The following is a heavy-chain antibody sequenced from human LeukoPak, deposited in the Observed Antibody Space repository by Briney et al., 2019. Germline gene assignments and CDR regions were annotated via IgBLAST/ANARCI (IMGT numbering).Heavy chain of an antibody. D-gene: IGHD5-24*01. CDR2: INSDGSWT. Sequence: PGGSLRLSCAASGNYWMHWVRQAPGKGLVWVSHINSDGSWTSYADSVKGRFTISKDNAKNTVYLQMNSLRAEDTAVYYCASSPTGRDGHNSGYWGQGTLVTVSS. CDR1: GNYW. V-gene: IGHV3-74*01. CDR3: ASSPTGRDGHNSGY. J-gene: IGHJ4*02.